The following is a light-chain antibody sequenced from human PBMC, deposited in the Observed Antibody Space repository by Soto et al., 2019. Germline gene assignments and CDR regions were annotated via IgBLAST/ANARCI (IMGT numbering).Light chain of an antibody. CDR1: QGIAPY. V-gene: IGKV1-27*01. Sequence: DVQMTQSPSSLSASVGDRVTITCRASQGIAPYLAWFQQKPGKVPKLLIYAASTLQSGVPSRFSGSGSGADFTLTISSLQPEDVGTYYCQKYNSAPLTFRGGTKVEIK. CDR2: AAS. J-gene: IGKJ4*01. CDR3: QKYNSAPLT.